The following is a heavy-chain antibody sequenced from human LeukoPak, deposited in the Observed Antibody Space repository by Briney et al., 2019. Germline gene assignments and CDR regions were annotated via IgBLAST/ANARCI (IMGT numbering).Heavy chain of an antibody. J-gene: IGHJ4*02. CDR2: IIPIFGTA. Sequence: GASVKASCKASGGTFSSYAISWVRQAPGQGLEWMGGIIPIFGTANYAQKFQGRVTITADESTSTAYMELSSLRSEDTAVYHCAREGITMVRGVIIPSQNFDYWGQGTLVTVSS. CDR3: AREGITMVRGVIIPSQNFDY. CDR1: GGTFSSYA. D-gene: IGHD3-10*01. V-gene: IGHV1-69*13.